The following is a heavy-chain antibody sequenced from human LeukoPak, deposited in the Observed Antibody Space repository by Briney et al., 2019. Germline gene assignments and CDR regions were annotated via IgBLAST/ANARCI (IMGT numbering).Heavy chain of an antibody. D-gene: IGHD5-18*01. CDR1: GYTFTSYG. J-gene: IGHJ4*02. Sequence: ASVKVSCKASGYTFTSYGISWVRQAPGQGLEWMGWINPNSGGTNYAQKFQGRVTMTRDTSTSTVYMELSSLRSEDTAVYYCARESYGRQRQYYFDYWGQGTLVTVSS. CDR3: ARESYGRQRQYYFDY. CDR2: INPNSGGT. V-gene: IGHV1-2*02.